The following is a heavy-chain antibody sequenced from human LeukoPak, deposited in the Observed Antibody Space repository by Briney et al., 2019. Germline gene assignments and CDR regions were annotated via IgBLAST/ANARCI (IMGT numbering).Heavy chain of an antibody. V-gene: IGHV4-59*11. CDR2: VYYIGSP. D-gene: IGHD7-27*01. J-gene: IGHJ4*02. CDR3: ARDPGDPPVDY. Sequence: PSGTLSLTCTVSGGSISNHHWSWIRQPPGKGLEWIGNVYYIGSPEYNPSLGSRVTMSLDTSRNQFSLKLTSVTAADTAVYYCARDPGDPPVDYWGQGTLVTVSS. CDR1: GGSISNHH.